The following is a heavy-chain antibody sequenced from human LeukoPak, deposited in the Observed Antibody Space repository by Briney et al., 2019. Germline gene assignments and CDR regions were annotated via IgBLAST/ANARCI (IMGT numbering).Heavy chain of an antibody. V-gene: IGHV1-2*02. CDR2: INPDSGGT. Sequence: ASVKVSCKGSGYTFTSPYIHWVRQAPGEGLEWMGWINPDSGGTNYAERFQGRVTMIRDRSISTVYMELSRLRSDDTAVYFCARDWYSNNMGAFDIWGQGTMVTVSS. CDR1: GYTFTSPY. D-gene: IGHD6-13*01. CDR3: ARDWYSNNMGAFDI. J-gene: IGHJ3*02.